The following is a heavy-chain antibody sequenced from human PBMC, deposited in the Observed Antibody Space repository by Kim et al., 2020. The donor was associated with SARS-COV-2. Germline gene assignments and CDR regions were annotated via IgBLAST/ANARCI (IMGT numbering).Heavy chain of an antibody. D-gene: IGHD3-22*01. CDR2: ISYDGSNK. J-gene: IGHJ4*02. V-gene: IGHV3-30*18. CDR3: AKPSITMNPRGGYYFDY. Sequence: GGSLRLSCAASGFTFSSYGMHWVRQAPGKGLEWVAVISYDGSNKYYADSVKGRFTISRDNSKNTLYLQMNSLRAEDTAVYYCAKPSITMNPRGGYYFDYWGQGTLVTVSS. CDR1: GFTFSSYG.